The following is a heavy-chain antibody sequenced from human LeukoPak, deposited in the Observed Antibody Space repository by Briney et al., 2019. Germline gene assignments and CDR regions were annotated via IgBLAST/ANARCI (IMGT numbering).Heavy chain of an antibody. CDR2: ISSSGSTI. V-gene: IGHV3-11*01. Sequence: GGSLRLSCAASGFTFSDYYMSWIRQAPGKGLEWVSYISSSGSTIYYADSVKGRFTISRDNAKNSLYLQMNSLRAEDTAVYYCARDHTYYSNSYYYYYMDVWGKGTTVTVSS. J-gene: IGHJ6*03. D-gene: IGHD4-11*01. CDR3: ARDHTYYSNSYYYYYMDV. CDR1: GFTFSDYY.